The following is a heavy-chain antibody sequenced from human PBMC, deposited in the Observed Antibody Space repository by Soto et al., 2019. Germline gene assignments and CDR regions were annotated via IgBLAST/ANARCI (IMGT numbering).Heavy chain of an antibody. CDR3: AKRNGSGQRGYWFDP. CDR1: GFPFSMYA. Sequence: GGSLRLSCAASGFPFSMYAMTWVRQAPGKGLEWVSGISGSGGSTYYADSVKGRFTISRDSSKNTLYLQMNNLRAEDTAVYYCAKRNGSGQRGYWFDPWGQGTLVTVSS. D-gene: IGHD3-10*01. J-gene: IGHJ5*02. CDR2: ISGSGGST. V-gene: IGHV3-23*01.